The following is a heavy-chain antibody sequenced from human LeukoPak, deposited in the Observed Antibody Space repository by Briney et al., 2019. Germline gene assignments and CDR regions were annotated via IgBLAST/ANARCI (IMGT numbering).Heavy chain of an antibody. J-gene: IGHJ4*02. CDR3: AKDKGEMSTIILDY. CDR2: ISYDGNHN. CDR1: GFSFRRHG. Sequence: GGSLRLSCAASGFSFRRHGMHWVRQAPDKGLEWVAVISYDGNHNYYADSVKGRFTISRDNSKTTLYLQMNSLRSEDTAVYYCAKDKGEMSTIILDYWGQGTLVTVSS. V-gene: IGHV3-30*18. D-gene: IGHD5-24*01.